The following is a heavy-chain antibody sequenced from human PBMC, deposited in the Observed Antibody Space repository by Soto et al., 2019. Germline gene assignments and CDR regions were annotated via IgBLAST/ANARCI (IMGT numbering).Heavy chain of an antibody. Sequence: QVQLQESGPGLVTPSGTLSLTCAVSGGSINSTNWWSWVRQPPGKGLEWVGEIYHTGSTNYNPPLKTRVTISVDMPHNPFSLKVSSVTAADTAVYYCAREVSQYSSGWDYYFDSWGQGTLVTLSS. CDR1: GGSINSTNW. CDR2: IYHTGST. CDR3: AREVSQYSSGWDYYFDS. D-gene: IGHD6-19*01. V-gene: IGHV4-4*02. J-gene: IGHJ4*02.